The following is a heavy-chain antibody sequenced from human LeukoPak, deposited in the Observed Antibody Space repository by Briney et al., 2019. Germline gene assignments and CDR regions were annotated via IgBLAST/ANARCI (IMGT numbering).Heavy chain of an antibody. Sequence: GGSLRLSCAASGFTFSRYWMSWVRQAPGKGLEWVANIKQDGSEKYYVGSVKGRFTISRDNAKNSLYLQMNSLRAEDTAVYYCAKGRVRQLDPFDYWGQGTLVTVSS. CDR1: GFTFSRYW. D-gene: IGHD6-6*01. CDR3: AKGRVRQLDPFDY. J-gene: IGHJ4*02. CDR2: IKQDGSEK. V-gene: IGHV3-7*03.